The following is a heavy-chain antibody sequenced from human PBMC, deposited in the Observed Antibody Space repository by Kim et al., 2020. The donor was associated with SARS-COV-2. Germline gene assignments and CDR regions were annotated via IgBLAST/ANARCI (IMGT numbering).Heavy chain of an antibody. CDR2: IYYSGST. V-gene: IGHV4-59*01. J-gene: IGHJ5*02. D-gene: IGHD3-3*01. CDR3: ARSRADFWSGFGWFDP. Sequence: SETLSLTCTVSGGSISSYYWSWIRQPPGKGLEWIGYIYYSGSTNYNPSLKSRVTISVDTSKNQFSLKLSSVTAADTAVYYCARSRADFWSGFGWFDPWGQGTLVTVSS. CDR1: GGSISSYY.